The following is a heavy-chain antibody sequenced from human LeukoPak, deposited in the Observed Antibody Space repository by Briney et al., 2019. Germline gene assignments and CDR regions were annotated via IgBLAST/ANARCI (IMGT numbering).Heavy chain of an antibody. D-gene: IGHD1-26*01. Sequence: GTSLRLSCAASGFSFRRYDMHWVRQAPGKGLEWVAATSYDGTSELYADFVKGRFSISRDNSRNTLSLQMDTLRPEDTAIYYCARAKGLDGSYLDNWFDPWGQGTRVIVSS. CDR3: ARAKGLDGSYLDNWFDP. CDR2: TSYDGTSE. V-gene: IGHV3-30*04. CDR1: GFSFRRYD. J-gene: IGHJ5*02.